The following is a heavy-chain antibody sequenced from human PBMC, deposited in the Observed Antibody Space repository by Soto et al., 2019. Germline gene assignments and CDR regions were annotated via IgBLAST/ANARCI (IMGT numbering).Heavy chain of an antibody. CDR3: ARHLSGSYDY. Sequence: SETQSHTCTVSDGYIRSSSYCWGRIRQPPGKGLEWIGSIYYSGSTYYNPSLKSRVTISVDTSKNQFSLKLSSVTAADTAVYYCARHLSGSYDYWGQGTLVTVSS. V-gene: IGHV4-39*01. CDR2: IYYSGST. D-gene: IGHD1-26*01. CDR1: DGYIRSSSYC. J-gene: IGHJ4*02.